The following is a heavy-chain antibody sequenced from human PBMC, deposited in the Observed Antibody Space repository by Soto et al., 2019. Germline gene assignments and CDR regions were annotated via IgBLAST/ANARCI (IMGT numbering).Heavy chain of an antibody. CDR3: ARDRRYCSGGSCYGAHNYFDY. CDR1: GFTFSDYY. V-gene: IGHV3-11*06. Sequence: LRLSCAASGFTFSDYYMSWIRQAPGKGLEWVSYISSSSSYTNYADSVKGRFTISRDNAKNSLYLQMNSLRAEDTAVYYCARDRRYCSGGSCYGAHNYFDYWGQGTLVTVSS. D-gene: IGHD2-15*01. CDR2: ISSSSSYT. J-gene: IGHJ4*02.